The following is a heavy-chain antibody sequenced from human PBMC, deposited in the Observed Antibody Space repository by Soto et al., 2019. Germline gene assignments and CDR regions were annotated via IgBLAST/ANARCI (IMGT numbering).Heavy chain of an antibody. CDR2: TYYRSKWYN. CDR3: ARVAQHQPYSSSSRFDP. V-gene: IGHV6-1*01. D-gene: IGHD6-6*01. Sequence: SQTLSLTCAISGDSVSSNSAAWNWIRQSPSRGLEWLGRTYYRSKWYNDYAVSVKSRITINPDTSKNQFSLQLNSVTPEDTAVYYCARVAQHQPYSSSSRFDPWGQGTLVTVSS. CDR1: GDSVSSNSAA. J-gene: IGHJ5*02.